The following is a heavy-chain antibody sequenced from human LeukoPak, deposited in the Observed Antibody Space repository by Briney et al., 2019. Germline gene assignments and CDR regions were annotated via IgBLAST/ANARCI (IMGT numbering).Heavy chain of an antibody. V-gene: IGHV4-39*01. CDR2: INYSGST. Sequence: SGTLSLTCTVSGGSVSSTTYYWSRIRQPPSEGLECIGSINYSGSTYYNPSLKSRVTISVDTSENQFSMKLSSVTAADTAVYYCARYVVYGSGKYYFDYWGQGTLVTVSS. J-gene: IGHJ4*02. CDR1: GGSVSSTTYY. D-gene: IGHD3-10*01. CDR3: ARYVVYGSGKYYFDY.